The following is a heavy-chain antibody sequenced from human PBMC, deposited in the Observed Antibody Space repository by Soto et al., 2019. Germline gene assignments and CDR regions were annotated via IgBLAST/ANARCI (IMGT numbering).Heavy chain of an antibody. CDR3: AREFTGYSYGPGEVY. CDR2: ISFTGST. J-gene: IGHJ4*02. CDR1: GGSISSGDYY. V-gene: IGHV4-30-4*01. D-gene: IGHD5-18*01. Sequence: QVQLQESGPGLVKPSQTLSLTCTVSGGSISSGDYYWNWIRQPPGKGLEWIGYISFTGSTYYNPSLKSRVTMSLDTFKHACSLRLTSVTAADTAVYYCAREFTGYSYGPGEVYWGQGTLVTVSS.